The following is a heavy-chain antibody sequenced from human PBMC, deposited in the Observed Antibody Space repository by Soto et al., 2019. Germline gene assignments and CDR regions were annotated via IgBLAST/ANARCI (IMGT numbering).Heavy chain of an antibody. CDR3: AKVVEFGDLVGDYFDY. CDR1: GFTFSSYA. J-gene: IGHJ4*02. V-gene: IGHV3-23*01. D-gene: IGHD3-10*01. CDR2: ISGSGGST. Sequence: EVQLLESGGGLVQPGGSLRLSCAASGFTFSSYAMSWVRQAPGKGLEWVSAISGSGGSTYYADSVKGRFTISRDNSKNTLYLQMNSLRAEDTAVYYCAKVVEFGDLVGDYFDYWGQGTLVTVSS.